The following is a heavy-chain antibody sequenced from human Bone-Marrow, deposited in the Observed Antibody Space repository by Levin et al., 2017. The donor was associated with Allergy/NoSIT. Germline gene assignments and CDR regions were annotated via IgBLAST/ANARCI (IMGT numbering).Heavy chain of an antibody. CDR2: ISDDGVTE. J-gene: IGHJ4*02. CDR3: ARAYTTSHPFDY. V-gene: IGHV3-30-3*01. CDR1: GFTFHTFA. Sequence: LSLTCAASGFTFHTFALHWVRQSPGKGLEWVAVISDDGVTESYADSVKGRFTISRDNSKNVLFLHLNNVRREDTAVYYCARAYTTSHPFDYWGRGALVTVSS. D-gene: IGHD2-2*02.